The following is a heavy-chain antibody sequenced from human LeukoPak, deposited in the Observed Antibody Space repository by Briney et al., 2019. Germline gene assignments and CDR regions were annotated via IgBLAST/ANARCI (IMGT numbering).Heavy chain of an antibody. D-gene: IGHD3-22*01. V-gene: IGHV1-2*02. Sequence: ASVKVSCKASGYTFTGYYMHWVRQAPGQGLEWMGWINPNSGGTNYAQKLQGRVTMTTDTSTSTAYMELRSLRSDDTAVYYCARDLYYDSSGQRYYYGMDVWGQGTTVTVSS. J-gene: IGHJ6*02. CDR3: ARDLYYDSSGQRYYYGMDV. CDR2: INPNSGGT. CDR1: GYTFTGYY.